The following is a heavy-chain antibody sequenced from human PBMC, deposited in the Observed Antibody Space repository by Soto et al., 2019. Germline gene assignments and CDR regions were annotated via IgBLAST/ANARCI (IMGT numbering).Heavy chain of an antibody. V-gene: IGHV3-23*01. CDR3: AKDKVATIYNACSNDRLDV. D-gene: IGHD5-12*01. Sequence: GGSLRLSCAASGFTFSNYAMSWVRQAPGKGLEWVSSISGSGGSTYYADSVKGRFTISRDNSKNTLYLQMNSLRAEDTAIYYCAKDKVATIYNACSNDRLDVWGQGNTVTVSS. CDR1: GFTFSNYA. J-gene: IGHJ6*01. CDR2: ISGSGGST.